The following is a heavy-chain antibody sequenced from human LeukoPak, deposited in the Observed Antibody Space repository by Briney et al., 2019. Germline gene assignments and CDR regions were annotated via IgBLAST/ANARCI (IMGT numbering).Heavy chain of an antibody. Sequence: GGSLRLSCAASGFTFSSYGMHWVRQAPGKGLEWVSAITGSGDSTYYADSVKGRFTISRDNSKNTLYLQMNSLRAEDTAVYYCARLQLDPNNWFDPWGQGTLVTVSS. CDR1: GFTFSSYG. J-gene: IGHJ5*02. CDR3: ARLQLDPNNWFDP. CDR2: ITGSGDST. V-gene: IGHV3-23*01. D-gene: IGHD4-11*01.